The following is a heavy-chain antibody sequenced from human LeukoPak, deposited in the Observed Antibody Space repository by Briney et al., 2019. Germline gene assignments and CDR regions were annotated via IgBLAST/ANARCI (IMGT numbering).Heavy chain of an antibody. CDR1: GFTFSSHA. J-gene: IGHJ4*02. CDR2: ISDDGSNK. V-gene: IGHV3-30-3*01. D-gene: IGHD1-26*01. CDR3: VKDRSGSWAFDY. Sequence: GRSLRLSCAASGFTFSSHAMHWVRQAPGKGLGWLAVISDDGSNKYYADSVKGRFTISRDNSKNTLYLQMNTLRAEDTAVYYCVKDRSGSWAFDYWGQGTLVTVSS.